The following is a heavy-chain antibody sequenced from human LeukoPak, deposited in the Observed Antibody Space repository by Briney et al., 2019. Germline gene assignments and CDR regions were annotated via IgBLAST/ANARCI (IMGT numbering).Heavy chain of an antibody. CDR2: INPNSGGT. Sequence: ASVKVSCKASGYTFTGYYMHWVRQAPGQGLEWMGRINPNSGGTNYAQKFQGRVTMTRDTSISTAYMELSRLRSDDTAVYYCARDNYDSSGYYFRRLDYWGQGTLVTASS. V-gene: IGHV1-2*06. CDR1: GYTFTGYY. D-gene: IGHD3-22*01. CDR3: ARDNYDSSGYYFRRLDY. J-gene: IGHJ4*02.